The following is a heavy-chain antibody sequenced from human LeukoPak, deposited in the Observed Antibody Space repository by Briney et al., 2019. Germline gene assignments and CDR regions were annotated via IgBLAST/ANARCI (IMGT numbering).Heavy chain of an antibody. CDR3: ARDPQRDN. CDR2: MNPNSGNT. V-gene: IGHV1-8*03. J-gene: IGHJ4*02. Sequence: ASVKVSCKASGYTFTRYDINWVRQATGQGLEWMGWMNPNSGNTGYAQKFQGRVTITADESTSTAYMELSSLRSEDTAVYYCARDPQRDNWGQGSLVTVSS. CDR1: GYTFTRYD.